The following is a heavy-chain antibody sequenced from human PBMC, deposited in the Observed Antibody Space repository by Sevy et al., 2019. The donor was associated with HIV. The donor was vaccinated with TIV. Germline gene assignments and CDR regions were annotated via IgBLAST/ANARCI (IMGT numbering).Heavy chain of an antibody. V-gene: IGHV4-4*07. CDR3: AREGGAYIVVVPAAMNPGFNAFDI. J-gene: IGHJ3*02. CDR2: IYTSGST. Sequence: SETLSLTCTVSGGSISSYYWSWIRQPAGKGLEWIGRIYTSGSTNYNPSLKSRVTMSVDTSKNQFSLKLSSVTAADTAVYYCAREGGAYIVVVPAAMNPGFNAFDIWGQGTKVTVSS. CDR1: GGSISSYY. D-gene: IGHD2-2*01.